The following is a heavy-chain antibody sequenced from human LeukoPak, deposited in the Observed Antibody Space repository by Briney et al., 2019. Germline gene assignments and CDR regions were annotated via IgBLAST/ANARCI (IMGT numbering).Heavy chain of an antibody. D-gene: IGHD1-7*01. V-gene: IGHV3-7*04. CDR3: ARGTNSAFDP. Sequence: GGSLRLSCAASGFTLSYYWMNWVRQAPGKGLEWVANIKEDGSDKYYVDSVKGRFTISRDNAKSSLYLQMNSLRAEDTAVYYCARGTNSAFDPWGQGTLVTVSS. CDR2: IKEDGSDK. CDR1: GFTLSYYW. J-gene: IGHJ5*02.